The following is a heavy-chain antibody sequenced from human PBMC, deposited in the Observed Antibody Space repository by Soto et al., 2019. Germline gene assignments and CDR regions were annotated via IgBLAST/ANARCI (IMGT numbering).Heavy chain of an antibody. Sequence: LSLSCAASGFTFSSYGMHWVRQAPGKGLEWVAVISYDGSNKYYADSVKGRFTISRDNSKNTLYLQMNSLRAEDTAVYYCAKDLQIVVVFEWYYGMDVWGQGTTVTVSS. V-gene: IGHV3-30*18. CDR1: GFTFSSYG. CDR2: ISYDGSNK. CDR3: AKDLQIVVVFEWYYGMDV. D-gene: IGHD3-22*01. J-gene: IGHJ6*02.